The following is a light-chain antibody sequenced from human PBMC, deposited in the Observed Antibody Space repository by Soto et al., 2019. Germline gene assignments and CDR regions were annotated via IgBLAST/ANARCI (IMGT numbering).Light chain of an antibody. CDR3: MQYIQWPYT. V-gene: IGKV2-30*01. Sequence: DVVVTQSPLSLPVTPGQPASISCRSSQNLVSSDGSTCLHWFQQRPGQSPRRLISKASHRESGVPDRVIGSGSGTYFTLKISRVEADDVGIYYCMQYIQWPYTFGQATTLEIK. CDR2: KAS. CDR1: QNLVSSDGSTC. J-gene: IGKJ2*01.